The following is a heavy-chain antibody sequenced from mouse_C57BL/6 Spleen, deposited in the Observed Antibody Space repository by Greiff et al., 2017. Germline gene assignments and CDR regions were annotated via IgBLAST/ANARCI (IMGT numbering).Heavy chain of an antibody. CDR3: AISYYGSSDIAD. D-gene: IGHD1-1*01. V-gene: IGHV1-59*01. CDR2: IDPSDSYT. CDR1: GYTFTSYW. Sequence: QVQLKQPGAELVRPGTSVKLSCKASGYTFTSYWMHWVKQRPGQGLEWIGVIDPSDSYTNYNQKFKGKATLTVDTSSSTAYMQLSSLTSEDSAVYYCAISYYGSSDIADWGKGTLVTVSA. J-gene: IGHJ3*01.